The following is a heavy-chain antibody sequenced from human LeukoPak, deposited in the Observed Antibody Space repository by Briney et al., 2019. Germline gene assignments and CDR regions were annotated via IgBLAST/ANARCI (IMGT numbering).Heavy chain of an antibody. D-gene: IGHD4-17*01. CDR2: IKSRPDGGTT. CDR1: GFAFSSAW. J-gene: IGHJ4*02. Sequence: GGSLRLSCAASGFAFSSAWMNWVRQAPGRGLECVGLIKSRPDGGTTYYAAPVKGRFTISRDDSKNTLYLQMNSLKTEDTAIYYCTTGDYGAFEFWGQGTLVTVSS. V-gene: IGHV3-15*01. CDR3: TTGDYGAFEF.